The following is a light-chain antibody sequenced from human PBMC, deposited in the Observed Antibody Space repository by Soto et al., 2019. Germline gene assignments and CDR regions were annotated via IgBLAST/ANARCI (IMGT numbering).Light chain of an antibody. CDR1: QGISSY. CDR3: RQYYSYPTT. J-gene: IGKJ2*01. CDR2: AAS. Sequence: AIRMTQSPSSFSASTGDRVTITCRASQGISSYLAWYQQKPGKAPKLLIYAASTLQSGVASRFSGSGSGTDFTLTISCLQSEDFATYYCRQYYSYPTTFGQGTKVYIK. V-gene: IGKV1-8*01.